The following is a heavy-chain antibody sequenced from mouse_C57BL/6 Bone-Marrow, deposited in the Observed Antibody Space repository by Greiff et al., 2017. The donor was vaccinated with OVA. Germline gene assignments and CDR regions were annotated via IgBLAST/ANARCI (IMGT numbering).Heavy chain of an antibody. Sequence: QVQLKQPGAELVRPGSSVKLSCKASGYTFTSYWMHWVKQRPIQGLEWIGNIDPSDSETHYNQKFKDKATLTVDKSSSTAYMQLSSLTSEDSAVYYCARGGFEAGLAYWGQGTLVTVSA. CDR2: IDPSDSET. J-gene: IGHJ3*01. CDR3: ARGGFEAGLAY. CDR1: GYTFTSYW. V-gene: IGHV1-52*01.